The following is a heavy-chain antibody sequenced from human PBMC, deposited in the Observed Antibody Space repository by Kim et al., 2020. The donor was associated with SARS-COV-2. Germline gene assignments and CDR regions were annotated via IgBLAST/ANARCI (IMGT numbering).Heavy chain of an antibody. CDR1: GYTFTSYY. V-gene: IGHV1-46*01. CDR2: INPSGGST. Sequence: ASVKVSCKASGYTFTSYYMHWVRQAPGQGLEWMGIINPSGGSTSYAQKFQGRVTMTRDTSTSTVYMELSSLRSEDTAVYYCARPALGYCSGGSCDPGVYFDYWGQGTLVTVSS. D-gene: IGHD2-15*01. J-gene: IGHJ4*02. CDR3: ARPALGYCSGGSCDPGVYFDY.